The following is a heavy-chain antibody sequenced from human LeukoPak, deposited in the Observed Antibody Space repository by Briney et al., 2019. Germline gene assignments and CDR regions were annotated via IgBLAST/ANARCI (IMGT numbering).Heavy chain of an antibody. CDR2: ISQTGST. Sequence: PSETLSLTCTVSGDSISSSDYYWAWIRYPPGSGLEWIETISQTGSTYYSPSLNSRVTMSVETSKNQLSLKLNSATAADTAVYYCARQESSAWTWYFDLWGRGTLVTVSS. CDR1: GDSISSSDYY. CDR3: ARQESSAWTWYFDL. V-gene: IGHV4-39*01. J-gene: IGHJ2*01. D-gene: IGHD6-19*01.